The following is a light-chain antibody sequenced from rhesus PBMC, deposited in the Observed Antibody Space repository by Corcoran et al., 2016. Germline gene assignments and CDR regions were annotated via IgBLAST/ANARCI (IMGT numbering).Light chain of an antibody. CDR1: QGISSY. CDR2: YAN. Sequence: DIQMSQSPSSLSASVGDRVTITCRASQGISSYLNWYQQKPGKAPKLLIYYANSLASGVPSRFSGSGSGTEFTLTISSLQPEDFAPYYCQQGNSNPLTFGGGTKVELK. V-gene: IGKV1-32*02. CDR3: QQGNSNPLT. J-gene: IGKJ4*01.